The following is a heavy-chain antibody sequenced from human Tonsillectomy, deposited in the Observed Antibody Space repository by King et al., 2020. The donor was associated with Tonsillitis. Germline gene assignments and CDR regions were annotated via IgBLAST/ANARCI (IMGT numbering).Heavy chain of an antibody. CDR3: AAGPCSSTSCYRDAFDI. V-gene: IGHV3-30*04. Sequence: VQLVESGGGVVQPGRSLRLSCAASGFTFSSYAMHWVRQAPGKGLEWVAVISYDGSNKYYADSVKGRFTISRDNSKNTLYLQMNSLRAEAPAVYYCAAGPCSSTSCYRDAFDIWGQGTMVTVSS. J-gene: IGHJ3*02. CDR2: ISYDGSNK. CDR1: GFTFSSYA. D-gene: IGHD2-2*01.